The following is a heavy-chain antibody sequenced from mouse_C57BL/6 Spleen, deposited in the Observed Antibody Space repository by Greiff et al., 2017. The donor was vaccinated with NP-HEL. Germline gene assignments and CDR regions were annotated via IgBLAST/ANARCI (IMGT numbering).Heavy chain of an antibody. D-gene: IGHD2-4*01. V-gene: IGHV3-3*01. Sequence: EVQLQQSGPSLVRPSQTLSLTCTVTGFSINSDCYWIWIRQFPGNKLEYIGYTFYSGITYYNPSLESRTYITRDTSKNQFSLKLSSVTTEDTATYYCARDLRLRRSYWYFDVWGTGTTVTVSS. CDR1: GFSINSDCY. J-gene: IGHJ1*03. CDR2: TFYSGIT. CDR3: ARDLRLRRSYWYFDV.